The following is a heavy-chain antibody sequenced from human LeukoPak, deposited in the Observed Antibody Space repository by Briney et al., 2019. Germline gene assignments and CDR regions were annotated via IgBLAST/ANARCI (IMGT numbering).Heavy chain of an antibody. V-gene: IGHV4-4*07. CDR3: ARSIMITFGGVIAHIPDAFDI. Sequence: SETLSLTCTVSGGSISSYYWSWIRQPAGKGLEWIGRIYTSGSTKYNPSLKRRGTIAVDTSKNQFSLKLSSVTAADTAVYYCARSIMITFGGVIAHIPDAFDIWGQGTMVTVS. CDR1: GGSISSYY. J-gene: IGHJ3*02. D-gene: IGHD3-16*02. CDR2: IYTSGST.